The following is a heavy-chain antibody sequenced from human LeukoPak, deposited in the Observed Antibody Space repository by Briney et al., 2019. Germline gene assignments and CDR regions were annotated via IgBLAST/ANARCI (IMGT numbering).Heavy chain of an antibody. Sequence: PGGSLRLSCAASGFTLSSYGMHWVRQAPGKGLEWVAFIRYDARNKYYADSVMGRFTISRDNSKTTLYLQMNSLRAEDTAVYYCAKENWVYNWKYDSSGSGINYWGQGTRVTVSS. J-gene: IGHJ4*02. D-gene: IGHD3-22*01. V-gene: IGHV3-30*02. CDR1: GFTLSSYG. CDR2: IRYDARNK. CDR3: AKENWVYNWKYDSSGSGINY.